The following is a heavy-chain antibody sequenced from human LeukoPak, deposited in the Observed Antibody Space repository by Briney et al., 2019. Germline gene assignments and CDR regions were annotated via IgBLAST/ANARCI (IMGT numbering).Heavy chain of an antibody. J-gene: IGHJ4*02. V-gene: IGHV4-59*01. CDR1: GGSISSYY. CDR3: ARAWFSGYFDY. D-gene: IGHD3-10*01. Sequence: PSETLSLTCTVSGGSISSYYWSWIRQPPGKGLEWIGYIYYSGSTNCNPSLKSRVTISVDTSKNQFSLKLSSVTAADTAVYYCARAWFSGYFDYWGQGTLVTVSS. CDR2: IYYSGST.